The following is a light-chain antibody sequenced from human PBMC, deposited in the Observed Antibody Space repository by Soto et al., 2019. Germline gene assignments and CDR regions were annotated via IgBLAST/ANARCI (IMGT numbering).Light chain of an antibody. J-gene: IGLJ2*01. Sequence: QSVLSQPPSASGSPGQSVTISCTGTSSDVGGYNYVSWYQQDPGKAPKLMIYEVSKRPSGVPNRFSGSKSGNTASLTVSGLQAEDDSDYCCSSYAGSNNVVFGGGTKLTVL. CDR2: EVS. CDR1: SSDVGGYNY. CDR3: SSYAGSNNVV. V-gene: IGLV2-8*01.